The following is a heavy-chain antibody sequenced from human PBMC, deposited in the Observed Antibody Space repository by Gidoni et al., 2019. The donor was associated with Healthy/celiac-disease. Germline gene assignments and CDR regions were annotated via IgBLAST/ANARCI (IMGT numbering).Heavy chain of an antibody. J-gene: IGHJ3*02. CDR3: ARVRFTGAFDI. D-gene: IGHD3-3*01. CDR1: GGSFSEYY. Sequence: QVQLQQGGAGLLKPSETLSLTRAVYGGSFSEYYWSWIRQPPGKGLEWIGEINHSGSTNYNPSLKSRVTISVDTSKNQFSLKLSSVTAADTAVYYCARVRFTGAFDIWGQGTMVTVSS. V-gene: IGHV4-34*01. CDR2: INHSGST.